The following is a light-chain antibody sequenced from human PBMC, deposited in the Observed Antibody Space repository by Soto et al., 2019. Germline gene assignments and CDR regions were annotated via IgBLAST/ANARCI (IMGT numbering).Light chain of an antibody. Sequence: DIQMTQSPSSLSGSVGDSVTITCRASQGISNYLAWYQQRPGQAPTLLIYAASTLQSGVPSRFSGRGSGTDFTLTISSLQPEDVATYHCQQLSSYPVTFGQGTKVDIK. CDR3: QQLSSYPVT. CDR1: QGISNY. V-gene: IGKV1-27*01. CDR2: AAS. J-gene: IGKJ1*01.